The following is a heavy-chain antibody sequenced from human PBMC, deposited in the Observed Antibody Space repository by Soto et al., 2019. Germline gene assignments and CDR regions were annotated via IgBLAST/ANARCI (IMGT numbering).Heavy chain of an antibody. V-gene: IGHV1-3*01. D-gene: IGHD2-8*02. J-gene: IGHJ5*01. CDR1: GYPFTNYA. Sequence: QVRLVQPGAEVTKPGAPVKLSCEASGYPFTNYAIHWVRQAPGQRLEWMGWINAGNGDTAYSQKVQDRVTISKDKSASAVYIQLNSLRFEDTGIYYCARDGVVWGASGWYDSWGQGTLVTVSS. CDR2: INAGNGDT. CDR3: ARDGVVWGASGWYDS.